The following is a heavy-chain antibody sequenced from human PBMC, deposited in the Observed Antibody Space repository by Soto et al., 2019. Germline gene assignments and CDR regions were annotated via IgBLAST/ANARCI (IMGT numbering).Heavy chain of an antibody. V-gene: IGHV4-30-4*01. Sequence: QVQLQESGPGLVKPSQTLSLTCTVSGGSISSGDYFWSWIRQSPGKGLEWIGSISSIGSTYYNPSLKSRVSVSRDTSKNQFSLKLSSVTTTDTAVYYCARGLVIRPYYHHGMDVWGQGTTVTVSS. CDR3: ARGLVIRPYYHHGMDV. CDR1: GGSISSGDYF. J-gene: IGHJ6*02. D-gene: IGHD3-9*01. CDR2: ISSIGST.